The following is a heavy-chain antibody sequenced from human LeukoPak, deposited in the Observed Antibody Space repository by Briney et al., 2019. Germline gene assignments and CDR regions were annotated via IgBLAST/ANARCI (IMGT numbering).Heavy chain of an antibody. CDR2: INHSGST. CDR1: GGSFSGYY. D-gene: IGHD5-24*01. J-gene: IGHJ5*02. CDR3: TRDSQLEWFYA. V-gene: IGHV4-34*01. Sequence: ETLSLTCAVYGGSFSGYYWSWIRQPPGKGLEWIGEINHSGSTNYNPSLKSRVTISVDTSKNQFSLKLSSVTAADTAVYYCTRDSQLEWFYAWGQGTLVTVSS.